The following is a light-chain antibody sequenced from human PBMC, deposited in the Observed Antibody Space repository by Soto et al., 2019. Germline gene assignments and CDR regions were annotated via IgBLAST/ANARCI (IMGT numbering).Light chain of an antibody. CDR1: SSDVGSYNF. CDR3: CSYAGSSTWV. Sequence: QSALTQPASVSGSPGQSITISCTGTSSDVGSYNFVSWYQQHPDKAPKVMIYEGSKRPSGVSNRFSGSKSGNTASLTISGLQAHDEADYYCCSYAGSSTWVFGTGTKVTVL. V-gene: IGLV2-23*01. J-gene: IGLJ1*01. CDR2: EGS.